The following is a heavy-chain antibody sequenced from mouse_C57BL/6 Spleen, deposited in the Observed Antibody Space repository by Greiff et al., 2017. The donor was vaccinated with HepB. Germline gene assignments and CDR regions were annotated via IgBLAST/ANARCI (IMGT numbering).Heavy chain of an antibody. V-gene: IGHV3-6*01. J-gene: IGHJ2*01. CDR2: ISYDGSN. CDR1: GYSITSGYY. CDR3: ARGGRYFDY. Sequence: EVQRVESGPGLVKPSQSLSLTCSVTGYSITSGYYWNWIRQFPGNKLEWMGYISYDGSNNYNPSLKNRISITRDTSKNQFFLKLNSVTTEDTATYYCARGGRYFDYWGQGTTLTVSS.